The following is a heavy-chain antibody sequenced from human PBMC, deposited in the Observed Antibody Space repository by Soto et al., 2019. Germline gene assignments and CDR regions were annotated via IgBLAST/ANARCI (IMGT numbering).Heavy chain of an antibody. V-gene: IGHV3-30*18. J-gene: IGHJ4*02. CDR2: ISYDGSNK. CDR3: AKPYSSGWYGRPFDY. D-gene: IGHD6-19*01. Sequence: VQLVESGGGLVQPGGSLRLSCAASGFTFSSYGMHWVRQAPGKGLEWVAVISYDGSNKYYADSVKGRFTISRDNSKNTLYLQMNSLRAEDTAVYYCAKPYSSGWYGRPFDYWGQGTLVTVSS. CDR1: GFTFSSYG.